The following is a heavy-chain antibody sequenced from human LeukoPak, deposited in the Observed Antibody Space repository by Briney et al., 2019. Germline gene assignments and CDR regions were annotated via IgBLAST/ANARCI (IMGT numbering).Heavy chain of an antibody. Sequence: PSETLSLTCTVSGGSISSYYWSWIRQPPGKGLEWIGYIYYSGSTNYNPSLKSRVIISVDTSKNQFSLKLSSVTAADTAVYYCARAGTTGTVYYYYMDVWGKGTTVTVSS. D-gene: IGHD1-1*01. CDR1: GGSISSYY. V-gene: IGHV4-59*01. CDR3: ARAGTTGTVYYYYMDV. CDR2: IYYSGST. J-gene: IGHJ6*03.